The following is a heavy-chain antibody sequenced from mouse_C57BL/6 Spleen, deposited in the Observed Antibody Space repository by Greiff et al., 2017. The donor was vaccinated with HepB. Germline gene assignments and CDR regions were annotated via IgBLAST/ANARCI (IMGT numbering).Heavy chain of an antibody. J-gene: IGHJ1*03. CDR1: GFTFSDYY. Sequence: EVQVVESEGGLVQPGSSMKLSCTASGFTFSDYYMAWVRQVPEKGLEWVANINYDGSSTYYLDSLKSRFIISRDNAKNILYLQMSSLKSEDTATYYCARDGGRVRWYFDVWGTGTTVTVSS. D-gene: IGHD2-12*01. CDR3: ARDGGRVRWYFDV. V-gene: IGHV5-16*01. CDR2: INYDGSST.